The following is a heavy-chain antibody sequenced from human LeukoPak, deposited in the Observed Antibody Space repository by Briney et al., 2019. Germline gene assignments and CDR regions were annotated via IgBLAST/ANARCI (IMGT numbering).Heavy chain of an antibody. D-gene: IGHD5-18*01. CDR1: GGSISSSSYY. CDR2: IYYSGGT. V-gene: IGHV4-39*01. Sequence: PSETLSLTCTVSGGSISSSSYYWGWIRQPPGKGLEWIGSIYYSGGTYYNPSLKSRVTIPVDTSKNQFSLKLSSVTAADTAVYYCARQTNTAMALYFDYWGQGTLVTVSS. CDR3: ARQTNTAMALYFDY. J-gene: IGHJ4*02.